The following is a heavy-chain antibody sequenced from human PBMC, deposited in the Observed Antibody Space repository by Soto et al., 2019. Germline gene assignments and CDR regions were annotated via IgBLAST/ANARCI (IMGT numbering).Heavy chain of an antibody. D-gene: IGHD6-13*01. CDR1: GFTVSSNY. CDR3: ARQGIAAAGADRYYYYGMDV. Sequence: EVQLVESGGGLVQPGGSLRLSCAASGFTVSSNYMSWVRQAPGKGMEWVSVIYRGGSTYYADSVKGRFTISRYNSKNTLYLQMNSLRGEDTAVYYCARQGIAAAGADRYYYYGMDVWGQGTTVTVSS. CDR2: IYRGGST. J-gene: IGHJ6*02. V-gene: IGHV3-66*04.